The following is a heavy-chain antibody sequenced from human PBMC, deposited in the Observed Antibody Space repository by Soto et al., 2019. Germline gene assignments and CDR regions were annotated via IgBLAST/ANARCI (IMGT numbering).Heavy chain of an antibody. D-gene: IGHD6-13*01. CDR2: IYHSGTT. CDR3: ARMRYSSSPPSVWFDP. CDR1: GDSISSGYH. V-gene: IGHV4-38-2*01. Sequence: PSETLSLTCAVSGDSISSGYHWAWIRQPPGKGLEWVASIYHSGTTYYNPSLTSRVTISVDTSKNQFSLKLSSVTAVDTAVYYCARMRYSSSPPSVWFDPWGQGTLVTVSS. J-gene: IGHJ5*02.